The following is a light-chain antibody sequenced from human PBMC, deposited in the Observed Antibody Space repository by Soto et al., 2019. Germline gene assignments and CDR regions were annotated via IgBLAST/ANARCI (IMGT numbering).Light chain of an antibody. V-gene: IGKV1-5*03. J-gene: IGKJ1*01. Sequence: DIQMTQSPSTLSASIGDRVTITCRTSQSVDSWLAWYQQKPGKAPKLLIYKASSLQTGVPSRFSGSGSGTEFTLTISSRQPDDVATYYCQQYNDYSRMFGQGTKVEIK. CDR3: QQYNDYSRM. CDR1: QSVDSW. CDR2: KAS.